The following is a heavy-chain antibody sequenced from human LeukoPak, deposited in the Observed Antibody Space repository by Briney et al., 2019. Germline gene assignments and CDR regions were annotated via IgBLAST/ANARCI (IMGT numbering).Heavy chain of an antibody. V-gene: IGHV1-69*13. J-gene: IGHJ4*02. Sequence: SVKVSCKASGGTFSSYAISWVRQAPGQGLEWMGGIIPIFGTANYAQKFQGRVTITADESTSTAYMELSSLRSEDTAVYYCARDPTQDGYNYADWGQGTLVTVSS. D-gene: IGHD5-24*01. CDR1: GGTFSSYA. CDR3: ARDPTQDGYNYAD. CDR2: IIPIFGTA.